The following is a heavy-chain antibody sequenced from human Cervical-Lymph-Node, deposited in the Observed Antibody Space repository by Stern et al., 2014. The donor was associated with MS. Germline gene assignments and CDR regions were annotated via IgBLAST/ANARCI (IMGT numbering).Heavy chain of an antibody. Sequence: VHLVESGSEVKKPGSSVKVSCRTSGGAFNNYGLSWVRQAPGQGLEWMGGIIPIFGTANYAQRFQGRVTITADESTGTAYMELSSLKAEDTAMYYCARDRDYGGQAKRGFGMDVWGQGTAVTVSS. CDR1: GGAFNNYG. D-gene: IGHD4-23*01. V-gene: IGHV1-69*01. CDR3: ARDRDYGGQAKRGFGMDV. CDR2: IIPIFGTA. J-gene: IGHJ6*02.